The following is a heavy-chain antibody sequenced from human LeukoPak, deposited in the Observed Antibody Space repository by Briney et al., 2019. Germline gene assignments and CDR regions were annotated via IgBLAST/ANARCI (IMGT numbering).Heavy chain of an antibody. CDR1: AGSITNYY. J-gene: IGHJ4*02. Sequence: SETLSLTCTVSAGSITNYYWSWIRQPPGKGLEWIGYIYYTGSTNYNPSLKSRVSISVDTSKNQFSLKLSSVTAADTAVYYCARTYYDFWSGPAEPFDYWGQGTLVTVSS. CDR3: ARTYYDFWSGPAEPFDY. CDR2: IYYTGST. D-gene: IGHD3-3*01. V-gene: IGHV4-59*08.